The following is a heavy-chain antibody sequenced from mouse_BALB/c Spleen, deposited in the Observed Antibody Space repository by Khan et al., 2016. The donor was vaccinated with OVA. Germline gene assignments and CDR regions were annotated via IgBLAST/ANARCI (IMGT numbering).Heavy chain of an antibody. Sequence: EVQLQESGPGLVKPSQSLSLTCTVTGYSITSDYAWNWIRQFPGNKLEWMGYMGYSGTTSYNPSLKSRISITRDKSKNQFFLQLNSVTTEDTATYSCARSEGLPFAYWGQGTLVTVSA. J-gene: IGHJ3*01. CDR1: GYSITSDYA. CDR3: ARSEGLPFAY. CDR2: MGYSGTT. V-gene: IGHV3-2*02. D-gene: IGHD2-1*01.